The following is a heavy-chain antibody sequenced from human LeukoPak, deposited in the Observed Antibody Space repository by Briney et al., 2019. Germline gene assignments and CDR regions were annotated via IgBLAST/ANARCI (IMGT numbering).Heavy chain of an antibody. D-gene: IGHD3-10*01. Sequence: ASVKVSCKASGYTFTSYAMHWVRQAPGQRLEWMGWSNAGNGSTKYSQEFQGRVTITRDTSTSTAYMELRSLRSDDTAVYYCARDQGTYFDYWGQGTLVTVSS. CDR3: ARDQGTYFDY. J-gene: IGHJ4*02. V-gene: IGHV1-3*02. CDR1: GYTFTSYA. CDR2: SNAGNGST.